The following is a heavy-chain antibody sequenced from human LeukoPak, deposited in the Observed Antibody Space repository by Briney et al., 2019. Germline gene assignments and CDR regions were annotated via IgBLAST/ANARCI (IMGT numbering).Heavy chain of an antibody. CDR3: ARYCSGASCYSGVDY. CDR2: IYSGGNT. Sequence: PGGSLRLSCAASGFSVSNTYMSWVRQAPGKGLEWVSIIYSGGNTYYADSVKGRFTISRDNSKNTLYLQMSSLRAEDTAVYYCARYCSGASCYSGVDYWGQGTLVPVSS. CDR1: GFSVSNTY. J-gene: IGHJ4*02. V-gene: IGHV3-53*01. D-gene: IGHD2-15*01.